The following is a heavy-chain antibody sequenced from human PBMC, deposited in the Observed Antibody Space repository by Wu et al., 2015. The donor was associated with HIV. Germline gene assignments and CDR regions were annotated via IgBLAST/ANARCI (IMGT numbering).Heavy chain of an antibody. CDR3: ARPAYSSGWSDYYYYVMDV. Sequence: QVQLVQSGAEVKKPGASVKVSCKASGYTFTGYYMHWVRQAPGQGLEWMGWINPNSGGTKFAQKFQGRVTMTRDTSISSAYMELTRLRSDDTAVYYCARPAYSSGWSDYYYYVMDVWGQGTTVTVSS. CDR2: INPNSGGT. V-gene: IGHV1-2*02. D-gene: IGHD6-19*01. J-gene: IGHJ6*02. CDR1: GYTFTGYY.